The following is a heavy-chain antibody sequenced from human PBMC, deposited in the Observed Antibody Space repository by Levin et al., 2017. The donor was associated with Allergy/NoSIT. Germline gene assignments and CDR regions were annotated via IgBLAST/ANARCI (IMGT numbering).Heavy chain of an antibody. CDR3: AKSRATNYYDPPDYFDY. CDR1: GFTFSSYA. CDR2: ISGSGGST. Sequence: GGSLRLSCAASGFTFSSYAMSWVRQAPGKGLEWVSAISGSGGSTYYADSVKGRFTISRDNSKNTLYLQMNSLRAEDTAVYYCAKSRATNYYDPPDYFDYWGQGTLVTVSS. V-gene: IGHV3-23*01. J-gene: IGHJ4*02. D-gene: IGHD3-22*01.